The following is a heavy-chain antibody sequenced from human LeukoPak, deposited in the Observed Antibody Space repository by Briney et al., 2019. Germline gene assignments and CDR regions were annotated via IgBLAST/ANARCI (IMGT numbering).Heavy chain of an antibody. V-gene: IGHV4-59*01. Sequence: SETLSLTRTVSGGSITNSYWNWIRQSPGKGLEWIGYINYSGSTNYNPSLKSRVTISVDTSKNQFSLKLSSVTAADTAVYFCARDPLSTNDFDIWGQGTMVTVSS. CDR1: GGSITNSY. J-gene: IGHJ3*02. CDR2: INYSGST. CDR3: ARDPLSTNDFDI. D-gene: IGHD1-1*01.